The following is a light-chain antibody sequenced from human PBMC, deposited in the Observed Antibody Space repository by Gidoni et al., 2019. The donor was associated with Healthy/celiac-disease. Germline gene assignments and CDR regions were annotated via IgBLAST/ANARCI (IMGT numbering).Light chain of an antibody. Sequence: ELVLTQSPATLSLSPGERATLSCRASQSVSSYLAWYQQKPGQAPRPLIYDASNRATGIPARFSGSGSGTDFTLTISSLEPEDFAVYYCQQRSNWPGLTFGGGTKVEIK. CDR2: DAS. CDR3: QQRSNWPGLT. J-gene: IGKJ4*01. CDR1: QSVSSY. V-gene: IGKV3-11*01.